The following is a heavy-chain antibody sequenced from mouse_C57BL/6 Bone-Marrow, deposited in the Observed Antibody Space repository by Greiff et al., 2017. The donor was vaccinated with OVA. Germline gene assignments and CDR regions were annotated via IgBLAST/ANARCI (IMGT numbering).Heavy chain of an antibody. CDR1: GYTFTSYW. CDR2: IHPNSGST. D-gene: IGHD2-13*01. V-gene: IGHV1-64*01. Sequence: QVQLQQPGAELVKPGASVKLSCKASGYTFTSYWMHWVKQRPGQGLEWIGWIHPNSGSTNYNEKFKSKATLTVDKTSCTAYMQLSSLTSEDSAVYYVARGRLQGDYWGQGTTLTVSS. J-gene: IGHJ2*01. CDR3: ARGRLQGDY.